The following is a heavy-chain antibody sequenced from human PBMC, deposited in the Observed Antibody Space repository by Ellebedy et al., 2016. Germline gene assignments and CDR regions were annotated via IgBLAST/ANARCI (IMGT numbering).Heavy chain of an antibody. J-gene: IGHJ4*02. V-gene: IGHV1-18*01. CDR1: GYTFTSYG. CDR3: ARDLSTDIVVVPAAPSFDY. D-gene: IGHD2-2*01. Sequence: ASVKVSCKASGYTFTSYGISWVRQAPGQGLEWMGWISAYNGNTNYAQKLQGRVTMTTDTSTSTAYMELRSLRSDDTAVYYCARDLSTDIVVVPAAPSFDYWGQGTLVTVSS. CDR2: ISAYNGNT.